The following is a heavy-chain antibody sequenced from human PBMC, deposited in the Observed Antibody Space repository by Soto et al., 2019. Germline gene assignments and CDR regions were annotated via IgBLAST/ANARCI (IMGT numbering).Heavy chain of an antibody. V-gene: IGHV1-69*13. CDR1: GGTFSSYA. CDR2: IIPIFGTA. Sequence: RASVKVSCKASGGTFSSYAISWVRQAPGQGLEWMGGIIPIFGTANYAQKFQGRVTITADESTSTAYMELSSLRSEDTAVYYCARDLSQTTGDAFDIWGQGTMVTVSS. J-gene: IGHJ3*02. D-gene: IGHD4-17*01. CDR3: ARDLSQTTGDAFDI.